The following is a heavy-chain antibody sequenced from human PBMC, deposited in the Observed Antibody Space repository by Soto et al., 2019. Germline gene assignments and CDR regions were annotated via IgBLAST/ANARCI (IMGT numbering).Heavy chain of an antibody. CDR2: ISAYNGNT. D-gene: IGHD6-13*01. J-gene: IGHJ4*02. Sequence: VSVKVSCKASGYTFTSYGISWVRQAPGQGLEWMGWISAYNGNTNYAQKLQGRVTMTTDTSTSTAYMELRSLRSDDTAVYYCARVGWYSSSWYPAQTQEFDYWGQGTLVTVSS. CDR1: GYTFTSYG. V-gene: IGHV1-18*01. CDR3: ARVGWYSSSWYPAQTQEFDY.